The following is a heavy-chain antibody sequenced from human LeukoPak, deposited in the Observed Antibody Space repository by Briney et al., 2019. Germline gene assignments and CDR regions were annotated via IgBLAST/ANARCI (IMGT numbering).Heavy chain of an antibody. CDR2: IYHSGST. CDR1: SGSISGYY. D-gene: IGHD5-18*01. Sequence: SETLSLTCTVSSGSISGYYWSWIRQPPGKGLEWIGYIYHSGSTNYNPSLKSRVTMSLDTSKNQFSLNLRSVTAADTAVYYCARCGYSYGWYYYFMDVWGKGTTVTVSS. J-gene: IGHJ6*03. CDR3: ARCGYSYGWYYYFMDV. V-gene: IGHV4-59*01.